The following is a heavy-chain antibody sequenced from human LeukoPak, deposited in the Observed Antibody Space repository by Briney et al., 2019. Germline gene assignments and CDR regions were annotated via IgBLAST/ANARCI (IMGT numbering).Heavy chain of an antibody. CDR3: ALNRGSGWYFHY. D-gene: IGHD6-19*01. CDR2: ISSSSSYI. CDR1: GFTFSSYT. V-gene: IGHV3-21*01. Sequence: PGGSLRLSCAASGFTFSSYTMNWVRQAPGKGLEWVSFISSSSSYIYYADSVKGRFTISRDNSKNTLYLQMNSLRAEDTAVYYCALNRGSGWYFHYWGQGTLVTVSS. J-gene: IGHJ4*02.